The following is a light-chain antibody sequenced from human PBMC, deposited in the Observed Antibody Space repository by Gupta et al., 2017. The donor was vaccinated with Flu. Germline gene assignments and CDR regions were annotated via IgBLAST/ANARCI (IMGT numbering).Light chain of an antibody. CDR2: GAS. V-gene: IGKV3-20*01. CDR1: QSVRSSY. Sequence: IVLTQSPGTLSLSPGERATLSCRASQSVRSSYLAWYQQKPGQAPRLLIYGASSRATGIPDSFSGSGSGTDFTLTVSRLEPEDFAVYYCQQYGSSPRVTFGGGTKVEIK. CDR3: QQYGSSPRVT. J-gene: IGKJ4*01.